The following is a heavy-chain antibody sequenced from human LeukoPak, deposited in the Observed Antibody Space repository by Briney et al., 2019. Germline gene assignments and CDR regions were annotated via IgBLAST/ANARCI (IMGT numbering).Heavy chain of an antibody. J-gene: IGHJ4*02. CDR3: ARGSTYYYDSSGYYRDY. Sequence: ASVKVSCKASGYTFTGYYMHWVRQAPGQGLEWMGRINPNSGGTNYAQKFQGRVTMTRDTSISTAYMALSRLRSDDTAVYYCARGSTYYYDSSGYYRDYWGQGTLVTVSS. CDR1: GYTFTGYY. D-gene: IGHD3-22*01. CDR2: INPNSGGT. V-gene: IGHV1-2*06.